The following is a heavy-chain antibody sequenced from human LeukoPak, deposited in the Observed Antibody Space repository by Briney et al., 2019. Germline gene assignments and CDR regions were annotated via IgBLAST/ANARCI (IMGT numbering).Heavy chain of an antibody. CDR3: AARLITMVRGVIRY. CDR2: IIHTGST. V-gene: IGHV4-34*12. Sequence: SETLSLTCAVYGGSFSGYYWSWIRQPPGKGLEWIGEIIHTGSTNYRPSLKSRVTISVDTSKNQFSLKLSSVTAADTAVYYCAARLITMVRGVIRYWGQGTLVTVSS. CDR1: GGSFSGYY. D-gene: IGHD3-10*01. J-gene: IGHJ4*02.